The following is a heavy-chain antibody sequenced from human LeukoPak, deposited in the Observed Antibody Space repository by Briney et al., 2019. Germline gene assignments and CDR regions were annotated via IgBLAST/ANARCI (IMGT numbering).Heavy chain of an antibody. CDR2: IWYDGSNK. D-gene: IGHD6-13*01. CDR3: ARDISSSWYDC. J-gene: IGHJ4*02. V-gene: IGHV3-33*01. CDR1: GFTFSNYG. Sequence: GGSLGLSCAASGFTFSNYGMHGVRQAPGKGLEWVAVIWYDGSNKYYADSVKGRFTISRDNSKNTLYLQMNSLRAEDTAVYYCARDISSSWYDCCVQGTLVTVSS.